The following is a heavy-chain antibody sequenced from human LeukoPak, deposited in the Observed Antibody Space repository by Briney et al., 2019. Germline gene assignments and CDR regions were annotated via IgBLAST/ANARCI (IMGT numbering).Heavy chain of an antibody. V-gene: IGHV4-34*01. CDR1: GGSFSGFY. D-gene: IGHD4-17*01. CDR2: IKHGESS. J-gene: IGHJ4*02. Sequence: NSSETLSLTCAVYGGSFSGFYWSWIRQPPGKGLEWIGEIKHGESSDYNPSLESRVTISVDTSKNQFSLKLSSVTAADTAVYYCARVSYGVDYWGQGTLVTVSS. CDR3: ARVSYGVDY.